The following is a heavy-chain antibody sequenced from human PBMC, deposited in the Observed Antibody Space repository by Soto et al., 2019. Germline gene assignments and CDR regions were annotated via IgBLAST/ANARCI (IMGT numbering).Heavy chain of an antibody. CDR2: ISSSGSTI. J-gene: IGHJ6*02. CDR3: ARDRRYGAGYYYYGMDV. D-gene: IGHD1-1*01. V-gene: IGHV3-48*03. Sequence: PGGSLRLSCAASGFTFSSYEMNWVRQAPGKGLEWVSYISSSGSTIYYADSVKGRFTISRDNAKNSLYLQMSSLRAEDTAVYYCARDRRYGAGYYYYGMDVWGQGTTVTVSS. CDR1: GFTFSSYE.